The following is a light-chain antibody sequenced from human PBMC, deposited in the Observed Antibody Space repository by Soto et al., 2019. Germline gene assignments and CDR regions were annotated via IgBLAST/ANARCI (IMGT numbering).Light chain of an antibody. CDR2: DAS. J-gene: IGKJ4*01. Sequence: QLTQSPSSLSASVGDRVTITCRAGQDIGSALAWYQQRPGKAPKLLLYDASNLEAGVPSRFSGSGAGTDFTLTITRLRHEDFATYYCQQFNGFPLTFGGGTKVQIK. CDR1: QDIGSA. CDR3: QQFNGFPLT. V-gene: IGKV1-13*02.